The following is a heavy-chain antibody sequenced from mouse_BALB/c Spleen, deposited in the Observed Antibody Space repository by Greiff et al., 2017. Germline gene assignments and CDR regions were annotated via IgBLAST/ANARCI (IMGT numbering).Heavy chain of an antibody. D-gene: IGHD2-4*01. CDR1: GFNIKDTY. CDR3: ASYDYDGCDY. J-gene: IGHJ2*01. Sequence: EVQLQQSGAELVKPGASVKLSCTASGFNIKDTYMHWVKQRPEQGLEWIGRIDPANGNTKYDPKFQGKATITADTSSNTAYLQLSSLTSEDTAVYYCASYDYDGCDYWGQGTTLTVSS. V-gene: IGHV14-3*02. CDR2: IDPANGNT.